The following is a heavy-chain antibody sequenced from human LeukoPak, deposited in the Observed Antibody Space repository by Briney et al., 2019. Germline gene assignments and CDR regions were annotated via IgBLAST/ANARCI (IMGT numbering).Heavy chain of an antibody. J-gene: IGHJ4*02. D-gene: IGHD3-10*01. Sequence: PGRSLRLSCAASGFTFSSYGMHWVRQAPGKGLEWVAVISYDGSNKYYADSVKGRFTISRDNSKNTLYLQMNSLRAEDTAVYYCAKGTRGVIIQNFDYWGQGTLVTVSS. CDR3: AKGTRGVIIQNFDY. CDR1: GFTFSSYG. CDR2: ISYDGSNK. V-gene: IGHV3-30*18.